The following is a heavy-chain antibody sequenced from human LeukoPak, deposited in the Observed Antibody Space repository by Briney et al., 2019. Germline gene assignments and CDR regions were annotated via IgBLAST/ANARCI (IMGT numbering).Heavy chain of an antibody. CDR1: GVSIIRTNW. CDR3: SRENGAFSPFGY. CDR2: VYHSGSA. J-gene: IGHJ4*02. V-gene: IGHV4/OR15-8*01. Sequence: SETLSLTCAVSGVSIIRTNWWSWVRQPPGKGLEWIGEVYHSGSANYNPSLESRVTVSLDKSKNQLSLDLTSVTAADTAVYYCSRENGAFSPFGYWGQGTLVTVLS. D-gene: IGHD2-8*01.